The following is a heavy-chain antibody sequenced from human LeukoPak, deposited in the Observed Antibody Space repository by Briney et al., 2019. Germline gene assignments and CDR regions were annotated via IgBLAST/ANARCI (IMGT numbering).Heavy chain of an antibody. CDR2: IYYSGST. CDR1: GGSISSYY. CDR3: ARAMSIAARLQTIFDY. J-gene: IGHJ4*02. V-gene: IGHV4-59*08. Sequence: PSETLSLTCTVSGGSISSYYWSWIRQPPAKGLEWIGYIYYSGSTNYNPSLKSRVTISVDTSKTQFSLNLTSVTAADTAMYYCARAMSIAARLQTIFDYWGQGTLVTVSS. D-gene: IGHD6-6*01.